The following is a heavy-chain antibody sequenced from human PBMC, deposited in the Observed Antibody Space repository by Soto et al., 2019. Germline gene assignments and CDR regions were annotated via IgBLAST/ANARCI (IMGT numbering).Heavy chain of an antibody. V-gene: IGHV3-74*01. J-gene: IGHJ4*01. CDR2: INSDGNST. D-gene: IGHD4-4*01. Sequence: GGSLRLSCAASGFTFSPFWMHWVRQVPGKGPVWVSRINSDGNSTSYADSVKGRFTISRDNAKNTLYLQMNSLRAEDTAVYYCARGSNHFVYCVHGTLVSVPS. CDR1: GFTFSPFW. CDR3: ARGSNHFVY.